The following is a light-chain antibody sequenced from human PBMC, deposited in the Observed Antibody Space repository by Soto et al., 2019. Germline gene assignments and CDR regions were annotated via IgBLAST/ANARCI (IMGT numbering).Light chain of an antibody. Sequence: EIVLTQSPGTLSLSPGERATLSCRASQSVSSSYLAWYQQKPGQAPRLLIYGASSRATGIPDRFSGSGSGTDFTLTISNLEPEDDAVNYCRLYGNSPPLTFGGGTEVEIK. CDR2: GAS. CDR3: RLYGNSPPLT. J-gene: IGKJ4*02. CDR1: QSVSSSY. V-gene: IGKV3-20*01.